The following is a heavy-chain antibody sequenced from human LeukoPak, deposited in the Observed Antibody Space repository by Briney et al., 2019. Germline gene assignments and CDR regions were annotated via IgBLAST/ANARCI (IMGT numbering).Heavy chain of an antibody. CDR2: IYTSGST. CDR1: GGSISSGSYY. Sequence: SETLSLTCTVSGGSISSGSYYWSWIRQPAGKGLEWIGRIYTSGSTNYNPSLKSRVTISVDTSKNQSSLKLSSVTAADTAVYYCARVVRIVGATTWGQGTLVTVSS. D-gene: IGHD1-26*01. J-gene: IGHJ5*02. CDR3: ARVVRIVGATT. V-gene: IGHV4-61*02.